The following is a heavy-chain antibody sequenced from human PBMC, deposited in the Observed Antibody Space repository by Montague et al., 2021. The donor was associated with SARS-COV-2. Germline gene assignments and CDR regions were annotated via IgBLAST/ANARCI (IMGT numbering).Heavy chain of an antibody. V-gene: IGHV6-1*01. CDR3: ARATGWGCYYYYCYMDV. CDR2: TYYRSRWNN. D-gene: IGHD7-27*01. CDR1: GDSVSSNRAA. J-gene: IGHJ6*03. Sequence: CAISGDSVSSNRAAWNWIGQSPSRGLEWLGRTYYRSRWNNDYAVSIRSRITINPDTSKNQFSLQLNSVTPEDTAVYYCARATGWGCYYYYCYMDVWGKGTTVTVSS.